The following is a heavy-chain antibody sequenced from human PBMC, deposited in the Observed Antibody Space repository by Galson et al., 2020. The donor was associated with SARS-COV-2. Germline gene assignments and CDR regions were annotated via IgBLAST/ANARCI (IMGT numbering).Heavy chain of an antibody. J-gene: IGHJ4*01. D-gene: IGHD5-12*01. Sequence: ASETLSLTCSVSRGFIDSNSYYWSWIRQPPGKELEWIGSIYFNRRNFYHPSLMSRVTMSIDTDKHQFSLTLTTVTAADTALYFCARKTSTYDVWGPGAQVTVS. CDR3: ARKTSTYDV. V-gene: IGHV4-39*07. CDR1: RGFIDSNSYY. CDR2: IYFNRRN.